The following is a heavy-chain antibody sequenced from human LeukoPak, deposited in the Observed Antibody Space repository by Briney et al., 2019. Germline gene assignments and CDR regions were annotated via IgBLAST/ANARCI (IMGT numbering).Heavy chain of an antibody. V-gene: IGHV4-34*01. Sequence: SETLSLTCAVYGGSFSGYYWSWIRQPPGKGLEWIGEINHSGSTNYNPSLKSRVTISVDTSKNQFSLKLSSVTAADTAVYYCASKGGGNWGQGTLVTVSS. CDR3: ASKGGGN. CDR2: INHSGST. CDR1: GGSFSGYY. J-gene: IGHJ4*02. D-gene: IGHD3-16*01.